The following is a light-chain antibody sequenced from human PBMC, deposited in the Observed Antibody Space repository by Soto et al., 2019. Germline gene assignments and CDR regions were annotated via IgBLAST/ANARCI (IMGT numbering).Light chain of an antibody. J-gene: IGKJ5*01. CDR1: QSVSNNY. Sequence: EIVLTQSPGTLSLSPGGRATLSCRASQSVSNNYLAWYQQKPGQAPRLLIYGASNRATGIPARFSGSRSGTDFTLTISSLEPEDFGVYFCHQRNKFGQGTRLEIK. CDR3: HQRNK. CDR2: GAS. V-gene: IGKV3-11*01.